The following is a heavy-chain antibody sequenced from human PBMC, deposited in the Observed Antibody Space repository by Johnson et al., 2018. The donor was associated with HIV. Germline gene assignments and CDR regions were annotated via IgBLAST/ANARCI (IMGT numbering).Heavy chain of an antibody. CDR3: AAVDTVMVTGAFDI. V-gene: IGHV3-13*01. CDR1: GFTFSSYD. D-gene: IGHD5-18*01. Sequence: VQLVESGGGVVQPGGSLRLSCAASGFTFSSYDMHWVRQVTRKGLEWVSAIGTAGDTYYPGSVKGRFTISRENAKDSLYLQMNSLRAEDTAVYYCAAVDTVMVTGAFDIWGQGTMVTVSS. CDR2: IGTAGDT. J-gene: IGHJ3*02.